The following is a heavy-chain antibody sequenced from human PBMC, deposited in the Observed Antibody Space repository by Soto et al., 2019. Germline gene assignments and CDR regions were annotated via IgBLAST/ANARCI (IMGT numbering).Heavy chain of an antibody. Sequence: EVQLLESGGGLVQPGGSLRLSCAASGFTFSSYAMSWVRQAPGKGLEWVSAISGSGGSTYYADSVKGRFTISRDNSKNTLYLQMNSLRAEDTAVYYCATPFRWYYYDSSGYYDHAFDIWGQGTMVTVSS. CDR3: ATPFRWYYYDSSGYYDHAFDI. CDR1: GFTFSSYA. V-gene: IGHV3-23*01. D-gene: IGHD3-22*01. J-gene: IGHJ3*02. CDR2: ISGSGGST.